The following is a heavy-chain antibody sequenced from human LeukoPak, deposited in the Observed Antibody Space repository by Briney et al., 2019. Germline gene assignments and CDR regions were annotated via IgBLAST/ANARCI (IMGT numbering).Heavy chain of an antibody. Sequence: GGSLRLSCAASGFTVSSNYMSWVRQAPGKGLEWVSVIYSGGNTFYADSVKGRFTISRDNSKNTLFLQMNSLRAEDTAVYYCARQKRDYGDYNGYFDYWGQGTLVTVSP. CDR3: ARQKRDYGDYNGYFDY. CDR2: IYSGGNT. D-gene: IGHD4-17*01. J-gene: IGHJ4*02. CDR1: GFTVSSNY. V-gene: IGHV3-53*01.